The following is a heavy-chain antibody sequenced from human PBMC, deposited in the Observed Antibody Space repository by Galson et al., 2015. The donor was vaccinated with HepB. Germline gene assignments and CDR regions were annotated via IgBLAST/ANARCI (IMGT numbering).Heavy chain of an antibody. CDR3: VKEAGSIWAGYFDS. CDR2: ISYDGSNK. J-gene: IGHJ4*02. D-gene: IGHD2-21*01. V-gene: IGHV3-30*18. Sequence: SLRLSCAASGFTFSSYGMHWVRQAPGKGLEWVAVISYDGSNKYYADSVKGRFTLSRDNSKNTMYLQMNSLRADDTAAYYCVKEAGSIWAGYFDSWGLGILVTVSS. CDR1: GFTFSSYG.